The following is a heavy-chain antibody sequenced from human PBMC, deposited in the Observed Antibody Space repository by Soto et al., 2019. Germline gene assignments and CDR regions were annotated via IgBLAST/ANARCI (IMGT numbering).Heavy chain of an antibody. CDR2: ISYDGSNK. CDR3: AKDSPPYCSGGSCYAPGA. Sequence: QVQLVESGGGVVQPGRSLRLSCAASGFTFSSYGMHWVRQAPGKGLEWVAVISYDGSNKYYADSVKGRFTISRDNSKNTLYLQMNSLRAEDKAVYYCAKDSPPYCSGGSCYAPGAWGPGTLVTVSS. D-gene: IGHD2-15*01. J-gene: IGHJ5*02. CDR1: GFTFSSYG. V-gene: IGHV3-30*18.